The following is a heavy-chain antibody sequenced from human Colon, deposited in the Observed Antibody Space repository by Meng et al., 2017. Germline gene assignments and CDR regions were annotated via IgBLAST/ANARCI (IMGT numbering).Heavy chain of an antibody. V-gene: IGHV4-4*02. CDR3: ARHGGYYQDL. CDR1: GASVSVNSY. D-gene: IGHD4-23*01. Sequence: QGPLQESGPGLVQPSETLSLACSVSGASVSVNSYWSWVRQPPGRGLEWIGQIDHRGSAYYRPSLNSRVTMSLDKSRNQFSLRLTSVTAADTAVYYCARHGGYYQDLWGQGTLVTVSS. J-gene: IGHJ5*02. CDR2: IDHRGSA.